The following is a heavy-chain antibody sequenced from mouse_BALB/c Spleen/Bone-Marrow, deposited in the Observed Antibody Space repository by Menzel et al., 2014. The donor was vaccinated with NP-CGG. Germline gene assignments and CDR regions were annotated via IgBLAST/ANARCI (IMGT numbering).Heavy chain of an antibody. V-gene: IGHV4-1*02. D-gene: IGHD1-1*01. CDR2: INPDSSTI. CDR1: GFDFSRYW. Sequence: EVKLVESGGGLVRPGGSLKLSCAASGFDFSRYWMGWVRQAPGRGLKWIGEINPDSSTINYTPSLKDKFIISRDNAKNALYLQMSKVRSEDTALYYCARLGYYGMMAYWGQGTSVTVSS. CDR3: ARLGYYGMMAY. J-gene: IGHJ4*01.